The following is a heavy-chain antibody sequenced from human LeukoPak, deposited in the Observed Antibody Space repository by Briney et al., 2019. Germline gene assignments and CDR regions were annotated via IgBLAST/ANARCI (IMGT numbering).Heavy chain of an antibody. D-gene: IGHD1-26*01. J-gene: IGHJ5*02. Sequence: SETLSLTCTVSGGSISSGNYYWSWIRQPAGKGLEWIASIYYSGSTYYNPSLKSRVTISVDTSKNQLSLKLSSLTAADTAVYYCARHEYSGSYYGLSWFDPWGQGTLVTVSS. CDR2: IYYSGST. V-gene: IGHV4-39*01. CDR1: GGSISSGNYY. CDR3: ARHEYSGSYYGLSWFDP.